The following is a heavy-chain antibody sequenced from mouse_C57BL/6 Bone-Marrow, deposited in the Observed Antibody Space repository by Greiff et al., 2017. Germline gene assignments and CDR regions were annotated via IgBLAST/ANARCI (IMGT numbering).Heavy chain of an antibody. CDR1: GFNIKNTY. CDR2: LDPADGTT. V-gene: IGHV14-3*01. Sequence: VQLKESVAELVRPGASVKLSCTASGFNIKNTYMHWVKQRPEQGLEWIGRLDPADGTTKYAPKFQGKATLTADTSSNTACLQLSRLTSEDTAIDYFARLQHWFAYWGQGTLVTVSA. D-gene: IGHD6-1*01. CDR3: ARLQHWFAY. J-gene: IGHJ3*01.